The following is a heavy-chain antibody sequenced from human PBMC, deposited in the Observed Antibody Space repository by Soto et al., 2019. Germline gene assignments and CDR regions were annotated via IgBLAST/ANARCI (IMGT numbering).Heavy chain of an antibody. CDR1: GGSFSGYY. CDR2: INHSGST. CDR3: ARCPGIAAAGTSLSAYFDY. J-gene: IGHJ4*02. Sequence: SETLSLTYAVYGGSFSGYYWSWIRQPPGKGLEWIGEINHSGSTNYNPSLKSRVTISVDTSKNQFSLKLSSVTAADTAVYYCARCPGIAAAGTSLSAYFDYWGQGTRVTVSS. D-gene: IGHD6-13*01. V-gene: IGHV4-34*01.